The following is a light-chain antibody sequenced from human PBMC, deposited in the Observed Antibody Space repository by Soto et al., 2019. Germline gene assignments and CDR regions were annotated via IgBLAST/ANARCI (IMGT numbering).Light chain of an antibody. Sequence: EIVMTQSPATLSVSPGERATLSCRASQSVSSNLAWYQQKPGQAPRLLIYGASTRDTGIPARFSGSGSGTEFTLTISSLQSEDFAVYYCQQYNNPPDTFGQGTKLEIK. J-gene: IGKJ2*01. CDR3: QQYNNPPDT. CDR1: QSVSSN. V-gene: IGKV3-15*01. CDR2: GAS.